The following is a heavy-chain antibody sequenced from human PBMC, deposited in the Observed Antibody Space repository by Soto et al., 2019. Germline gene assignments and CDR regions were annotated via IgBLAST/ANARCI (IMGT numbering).Heavy chain of an antibody. D-gene: IGHD6-19*01. CDR3: AKDWFHLTVAGTGYYFDY. V-gene: IGHV3-30*18. Sequence: QXGGSLRLSCAASGLDFTNAQMHWVRQAPGKGLEWVAVISYDGSNKYYADSVKGRFTISRDNSKNTLYLQMNSLRAEDTAVYYCAKDWFHLTVAGTGYYFDYWGQGTLVTVSS. CDR1: GLDFTNAQ. J-gene: IGHJ4*02. CDR2: ISYDGSNK.